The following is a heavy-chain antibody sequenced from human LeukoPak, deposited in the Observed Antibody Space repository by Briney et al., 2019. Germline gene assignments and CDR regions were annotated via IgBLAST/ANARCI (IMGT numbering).Heavy chain of an antibody. V-gene: IGHV2-5*01. CDR2: IYWNDDK. Sequence: SGPTLLNPTPTLTLTCTFSGFSLSTSGVGVGWIRQPPGKALEWLALIYWNDDKRYSPSLKSRLTITKDTSKNQVVLTMTNMDPVDTATYYCALLGYCSSTSCYTFKNWFDPWGQGTLVTVSS. CDR1: GFSLSTSGVG. D-gene: IGHD2-2*02. J-gene: IGHJ5*02. CDR3: ALLGYCSSTSCYTFKNWFDP.